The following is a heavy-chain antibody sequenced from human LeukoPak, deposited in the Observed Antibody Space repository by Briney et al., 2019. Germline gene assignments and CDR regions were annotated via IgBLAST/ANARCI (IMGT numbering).Heavy chain of an antibody. CDR1: GFTFSSYG. CDR2: ISYDGSNK. Sequence: GGSLRLSCAASGFTFSSYGMHWVRQAPGKGLEWVAVISYDGSNKYYADSVKGRFTISRDNSKNTLYLQMNSLRAEDTAVYYCAKVRAETKSRYFDYWGQGTLVTVSS. J-gene: IGHJ4*02. CDR3: AKVRAETKSRYFDY. D-gene: IGHD5-24*01. V-gene: IGHV3-30*18.